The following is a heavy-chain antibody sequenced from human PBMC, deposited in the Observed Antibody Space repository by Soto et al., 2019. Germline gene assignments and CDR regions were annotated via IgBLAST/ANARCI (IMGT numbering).Heavy chain of an antibody. J-gene: IGHJ4*02. Sequence: SQPQSLTYTVACGSISNDSSYWSWIHQPPGKGLEWIANIYYSGSTNYNPSLKSRVTISVDTSKNQFSLKLSSVTAADTAVYDCARPDYYSFDYWGQGTLVTVSS. V-gene: IGHV4-39*07. CDR3: ARPDYYSFDY. D-gene: IGHD3-16*01. CDR2: IYYSGST. CDR1: CGSISNDSSY.